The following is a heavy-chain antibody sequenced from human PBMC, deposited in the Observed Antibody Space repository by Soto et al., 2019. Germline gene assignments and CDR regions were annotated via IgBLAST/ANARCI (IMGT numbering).Heavy chain of an antibody. CDR1: GFTCSDYA. D-gene: IGHD6-19*01. V-gene: IGHV3-30*18. CDR3: AKGGRQWLVTSDFNY. Sequence: VQLVESGGGVVQPGRSLRLSCAASGFTCSDYAMHWVRQAPGKGLEWVAVVSHDGRNTHYADSVKGRFTISRDSSKNTVSLEIASLSAEDTAVYYCAKGGRQWLVTSDFNYWGQGALVTVSS. CDR2: VSHDGRNT. J-gene: IGHJ4*02.